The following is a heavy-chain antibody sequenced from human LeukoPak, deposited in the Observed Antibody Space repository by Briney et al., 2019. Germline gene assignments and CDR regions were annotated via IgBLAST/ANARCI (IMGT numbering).Heavy chain of an antibody. J-gene: IGHJ4*02. D-gene: IGHD6-19*01. V-gene: IGHV3-7*01. CDR3: AREIAVADRFDY. CDR1: GFTFSSYW. Sequence: GGSLRLSCVASGFTFSSYWMSWVRQAPGKGLEWVANIKQDGSEKYYVDSVKGRFTISRDNAKNSLYLQMNSLRAEDTAVYYCAREIAVADRFDYWGQGTLVTVSS. CDR2: IKQDGSEK.